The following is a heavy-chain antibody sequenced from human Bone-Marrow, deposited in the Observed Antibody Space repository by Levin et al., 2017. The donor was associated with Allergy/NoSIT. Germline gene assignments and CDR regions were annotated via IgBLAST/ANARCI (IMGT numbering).Heavy chain of an antibody. V-gene: IGHV1-8*01. CDR1: GYTFTSYD. CDR2: MNPNSGNT. Sequence: ASVKVSCKASGYTFTSYDINWVRQATGQGLEWMGWMNPNSGNTGYAQKFQGRVTMTRNTSISTAYMELSSLRSEDPAVYYCAREREGVMVQGVSFMRFYYYMDVWGKGTTVTVSS. D-gene: IGHD3-10*01. J-gene: IGHJ6*03. CDR3: AREREGVMVQGVSFMRFYYYMDV.